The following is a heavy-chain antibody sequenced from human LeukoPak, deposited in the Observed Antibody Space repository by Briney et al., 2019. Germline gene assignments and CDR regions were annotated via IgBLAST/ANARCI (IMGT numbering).Heavy chain of an antibody. CDR2: ISYDGSNK. CDR3: ARDPKGPDGWLLG. D-gene: IGHD3-22*01. V-gene: IGHV3-30-3*01. Sequence: GRSLRLSCAASGFTFSSYAMHWVRQAPGKGLEWVAVISYDGSNKYYADSVKGRFTISRDNSKNTLYLQMNSLRAEDTAVYYCARDPKGPDGWLLGWGQGTLVTVSS. CDR1: GFTFSSYA. J-gene: IGHJ4*02.